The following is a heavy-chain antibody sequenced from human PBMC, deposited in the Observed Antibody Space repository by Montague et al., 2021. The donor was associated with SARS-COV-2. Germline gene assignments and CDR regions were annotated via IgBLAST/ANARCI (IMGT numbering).Heavy chain of an antibody. CDR1: GFTFSSYS. J-gene: IGHJ4*02. V-gene: IGHV3-21*01. Sequence: SLRLSCAASGFTFSSYSMNWVRQAPGKGLEWVSSISTSSSYIYYADSVKGRFTISRDNAKNSLYLQMNSLRAEDTAAYYCARDPAQVPGIAAAGKADNNPFDYWGQGTLVTVSS. D-gene: IGHD6-13*01. CDR3: ARDPAQVPGIAAAGKADNNPFDY. CDR2: ISTSSSYI.